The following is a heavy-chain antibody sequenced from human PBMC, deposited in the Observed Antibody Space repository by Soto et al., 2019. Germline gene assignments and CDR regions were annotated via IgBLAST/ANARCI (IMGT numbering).Heavy chain of an antibody. J-gene: IGHJ6*02. CDR1: GYTFTGYY. Sequence: ASVKVSCKASGYTFTGYYMHWVRQAPGQGLEWMGWINPNSGGTNYAQKFQGRVTMTRDTSISTAYMELSRLRSDDTAVCYCARDKNRITIFGVVTHYGMGGCRQGTTVTVSS. CDR2: INPNSGGT. CDR3: ARDKNRITIFGVVTHYGMGG. D-gene: IGHD3-3*01. V-gene: IGHV1-2*02.